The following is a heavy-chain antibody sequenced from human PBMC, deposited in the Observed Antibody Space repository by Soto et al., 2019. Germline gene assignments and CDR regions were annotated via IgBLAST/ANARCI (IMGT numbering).Heavy chain of an antibody. Sequence: SETLSLTCAVYGGSFSGYYWSWIRQPPGKGLEWIGEINHSGSTNYNPSLKSRVTISVDTSKNQFSLKLSSVTAADTAVYYCARADYYDSSGYYYPPDYWGQGTLVTVSS. CDR2: INHSGST. V-gene: IGHV4-34*01. D-gene: IGHD3-22*01. CDR3: ARADYYDSSGYYYPPDY. CDR1: GGSFSGYY. J-gene: IGHJ4*02.